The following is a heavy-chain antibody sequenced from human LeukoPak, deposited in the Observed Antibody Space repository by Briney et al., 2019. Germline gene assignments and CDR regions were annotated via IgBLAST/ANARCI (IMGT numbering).Heavy chain of an antibody. D-gene: IGHD6-19*01. CDR1: GFTVSSNY. CDR3: ASLSSGSTPNDY. CDR2: ISSSSSYI. J-gene: IGHJ4*02. Sequence: GGSLRLSCAASGFTVSSNYMSWVRQAPGKGLEWVSSISSSSSYIYYADSVKGRFTISRDNAKNSLYLQMNSLRAEDTAVYYCASLSSGSTPNDYWGQGTLVTVSS. V-gene: IGHV3-21*01.